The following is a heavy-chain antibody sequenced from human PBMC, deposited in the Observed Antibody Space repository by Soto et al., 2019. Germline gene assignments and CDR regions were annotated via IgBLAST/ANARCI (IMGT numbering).Heavy chain of an antibody. D-gene: IGHD4-17*01. Sequence: PSETLSLTCTVSGGSISSSSYYWGWIRQPPGKGLEWIGSIYYSGSTYYNPSLKSRVTISVDTSKNQFSLKLSSVTAADTAVYYCARHRNGDYYFDYWGQGTTVTVSS. CDR3: ARHRNGDYYFDY. J-gene: IGHJ4*02. CDR2: IYYSGST. CDR1: GGSISSSSYY. V-gene: IGHV4-39*01.